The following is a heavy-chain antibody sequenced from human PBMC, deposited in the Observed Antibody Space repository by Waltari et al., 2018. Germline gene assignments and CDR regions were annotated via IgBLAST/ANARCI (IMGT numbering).Heavy chain of an antibody. CDR3: ARDLVGSGWSIDY. J-gene: IGHJ4*02. CDR2: ITPHTGVT. V-gene: IGHV1-2*06. Sequence: QVQLVQSGAEVKEPGASVKVSCKASGYTFTRHYIHWVRQAPGQGLEWMRRITPHTGVTYYSQQCQGRVTMTMDMSITTAYMEVSSLRSDDTAVYYCARDLVGSGWSIDYWGQGTLVTVSS. D-gene: IGHD6-19*01. CDR1: GYTFTRHY.